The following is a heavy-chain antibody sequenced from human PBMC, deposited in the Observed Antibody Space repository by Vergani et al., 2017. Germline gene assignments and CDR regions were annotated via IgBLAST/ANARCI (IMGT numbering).Heavy chain of an antibody. Sequence: QVQLVQSGAEVKKPGASVKVSCKVSGYTLTELSMHWVRQAPGKGLEWMGGFDPEDGETIYAQKFQGRVTMTEDTSTDTAYMELSSLRSEDTAVYYCATDSDFWCGYLSTPRSYGMDVWGQGTTVTVSS. V-gene: IGHV1-24*01. J-gene: IGHJ6*02. CDR3: ATDSDFWCGYLSTPRSYGMDV. CDR2: FDPEDGET. D-gene: IGHD3-3*01. CDR1: GYTLTELS.